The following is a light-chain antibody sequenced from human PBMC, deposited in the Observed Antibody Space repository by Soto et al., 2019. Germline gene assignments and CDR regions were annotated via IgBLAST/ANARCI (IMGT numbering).Light chain of an antibody. CDR1: QFIDRW. V-gene: IGKV1-5*01. CDR2: DAS. J-gene: IGKJ2*01. CDR3: LQYSGSSYT. Sequence: DIQMTQSPSTLSASVGDRVTITCRASQFIDRWLAWYQQKPGKAPQYLIFDASSLYGGVPLRFSGSGSGTAFTLTLTSLQPDDSATYYCLQYSGSSYTFGEGNNVEIK.